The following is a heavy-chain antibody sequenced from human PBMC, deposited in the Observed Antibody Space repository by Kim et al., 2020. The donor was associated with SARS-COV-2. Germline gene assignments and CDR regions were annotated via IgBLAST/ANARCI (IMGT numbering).Heavy chain of an antibody. J-gene: IGHJ4*02. V-gene: IGHV4-59*09. D-gene: IGHD3-3*01. Sequence: SLKSRLTMSVDASKNQFSLKLSSVTAADTAVYYCARGWYDFWSGYSLFDYWGQGTLVTVSS. CDR3: ARGWYDFWSGYSLFDY.